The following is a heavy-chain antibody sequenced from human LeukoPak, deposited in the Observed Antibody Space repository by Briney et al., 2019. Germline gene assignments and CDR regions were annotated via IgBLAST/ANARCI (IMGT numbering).Heavy chain of an antibody. D-gene: IGHD2-2*01. Sequence: SETLSLTCAVYGGSFSGYYWSWIRQPPGKGLEWIGEINHSGSTNYNPSLKSRVTISVDTSKTQFSLKLSSVTAADTAVYYCARGPLVVVPAAIRYYYYYYMDVWGKGTTVTVSS. J-gene: IGHJ6*03. V-gene: IGHV4-34*01. CDR1: GGSFSGYY. CDR2: INHSGST. CDR3: ARGPLVVVPAAIRYYYYYYMDV.